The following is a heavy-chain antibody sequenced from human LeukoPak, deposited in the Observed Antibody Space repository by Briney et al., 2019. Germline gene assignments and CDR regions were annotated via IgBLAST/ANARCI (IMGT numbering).Heavy chain of an antibody. V-gene: IGHV3-30*02. CDR2: IRYDGSNK. Sequence: AGGSLRLSCAASGFTLSSYGMHWVRQAPGKGLEWVAFIRYDGSNKYYADSVKGRFTISRDNSKNTLYLQMNSPRTEDTAVYYCAKTMSPYYYDSSGFWGRGTLVTVSS. D-gene: IGHD3-22*01. CDR1: GFTLSSYG. J-gene: IGHJ4*02. CDR3: AKTMSPYYYDSSGF.